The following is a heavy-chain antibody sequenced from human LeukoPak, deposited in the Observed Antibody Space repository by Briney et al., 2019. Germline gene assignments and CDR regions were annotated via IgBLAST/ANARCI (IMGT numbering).Heavy chain of an antibody. CDR1: GYTFTGYG. D-gene: IGHD6-19*01. Sequence: ASVKVSCKASGYTFTGYGTSWVRQAPGQGLEWMGIINPSGGSTSYAQKFQGRVTMTRDMSTSTVYMELSSLRSEDTAVYYCARDRRTAVAGNFDYWGQGTLVTVSS. CDR3: ARDRRTAVAGNFDY. J-gene: IGHJ4*02. CDR2: INPSGGST. V-gene: IGHV1-46*01.